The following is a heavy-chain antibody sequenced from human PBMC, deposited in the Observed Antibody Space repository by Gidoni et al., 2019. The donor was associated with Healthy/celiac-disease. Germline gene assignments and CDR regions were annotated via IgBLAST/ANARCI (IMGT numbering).Heavy chain of an antibody. Sequence: QVQLLESGPGRVKPSQTLSLTCTVSGGSISSGSYYWSWIRQPAGKGLEWCGRIYISGSTNYTPSLKSRVTISVDTSKNQFCLKLSSVTAADTAVYYCARDNGGSGAGNDYWGQGTLVTVSS. D-gene: IGHD2-15*01. J-gene: IGHJ4*02. CDR3: ARDNGGSGAGNDY. CDR2: IYISGST. V-gene: IGHV4-61*02. CDR1: GGSISSGSYY.